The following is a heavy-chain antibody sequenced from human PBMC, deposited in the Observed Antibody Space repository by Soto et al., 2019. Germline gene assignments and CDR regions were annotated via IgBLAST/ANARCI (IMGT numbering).Heavy chain of an antibody. CDR3: TKYNWNGGGYFDY. Sequence: EVQLVESGGGLVKPGGSLRLSCAASGFTFSNAWMNWVRQAPGKGLEWVGRIKSKTDGGTTDYAAPVKGRFTISRDDSKKPLYLKNNSLKTGEASVYYCTKYNWNGGGYFDYWGQGTLVTVSS. J-gene: IGHJ4*02. V-gene: IGHV3-15*07. CDR1: GFTFSNAW. CDR2: IKSKTDGGTT. D-gene: IGHD1-20*01.